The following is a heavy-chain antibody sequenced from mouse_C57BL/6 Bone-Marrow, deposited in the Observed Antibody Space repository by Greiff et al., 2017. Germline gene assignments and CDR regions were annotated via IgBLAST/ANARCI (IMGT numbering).Heavy chain of an antibody. CDR2: IYPGDGDT. Sequence: QVQLPQSGPELVKPGASVKISCKASGYAFSSSWMNWVKQRPGRGLEWIGRIYPGDGDTNYNGKFKGKATLTADKSSSTAYMQLSSLTSEDSAVYFCARHYDYWGQGTTLTVSS. CDR3: ARHYDY. V-gene: IGHV1-82*01. CDR1: GYAFSSSW. J-gene: IGHJ2*01.